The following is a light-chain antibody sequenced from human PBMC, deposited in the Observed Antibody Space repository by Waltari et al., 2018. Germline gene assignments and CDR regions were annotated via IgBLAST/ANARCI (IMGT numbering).Light chain of an antibody. J-gene: IGKJ2*01. CDR3: QQLSSFPYT. CDR1: QGISSF. V-gene: IGKV1-9*01. Sequence: DIQLTQSPSFLSASVGDRVTITCRASQGISSFLAWYQQKPGKAPNLLLFAANTLQSGVPARFSGSGSGTEFTLTVNSLQPEDFATYYCQQLSSFPYTFGQGTKLEIK. CDR2: AAN.